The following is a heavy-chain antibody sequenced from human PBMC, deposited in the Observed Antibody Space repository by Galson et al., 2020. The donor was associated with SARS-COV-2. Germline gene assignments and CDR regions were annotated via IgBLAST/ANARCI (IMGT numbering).Heavy chain of an antibody. J-gene: IGHJ4*02. V-gene: IGHV1-2*02. D-gene: IGHD1-26*01. CDR2: LNPNAGDT. CDR1: GYTFTGTY. CDR3: ARAGPTPDYHYYPLNL. Sequence: ASVKVSCKASGYTFTGTYIHWVRQAPGHGLEGRGWLNPNAGDTDYAQNFQGRVSITRGASISKAHMPLSRLTADDTAVYYCARAGPTPDYHYYPLNLWGQGALVTIPS.